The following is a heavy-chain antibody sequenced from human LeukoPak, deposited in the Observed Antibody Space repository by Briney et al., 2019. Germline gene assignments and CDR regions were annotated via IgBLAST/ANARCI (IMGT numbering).Heavy chain of an antibody. D-gene: IGHD3-22*01. CDR1: GYTFTNYG. Sequence: ASVKVSCKASGYTFTNYGISWVRQAPVQGLEWMGWISAYNTNTKYAQKIQGRVAMTTDTSTSTAYMELRSLRSDDTAVYYCARVVLDHYYDSSGYLGTLDYWGQGTLVTVSS. CDR2: ISAYNTNT. J-gene: IGHJ4*02. CDR3: ARVVLDHYYDSSGYLGTLDY. V-gene: IGHV1-18*01.